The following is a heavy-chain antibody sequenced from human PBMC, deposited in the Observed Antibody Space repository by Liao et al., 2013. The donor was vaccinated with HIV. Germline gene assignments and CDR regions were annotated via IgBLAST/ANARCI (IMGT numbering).Heavy chain of an antibody. CDR3: SREFDYSNSFPEI. CDR1: GGSVTDYH. V-gene: IGHV4-4*07. Sequence: QVQLQESGPRLVKPSETLSLTCSVSGGSVTDYHWTWIRQPAGKGLEWIGRVHANGTTNYIPSLKSRLTMSVDRSKNQVFLKVTAVTAADTAIYFCSREFDYSNSFPEIW. D-gene: IGHD6-13*01. J-gene: IGHJ3*02. CDR2: VHANGTT.